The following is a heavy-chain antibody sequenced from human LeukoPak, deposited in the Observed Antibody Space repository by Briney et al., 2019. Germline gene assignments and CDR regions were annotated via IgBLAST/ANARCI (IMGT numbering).Heavy chain of an antibody. CDR3: ARDVASSGYYYYYYYMDV. V-gene: IGHV3-7*01. Sequence: GGSLRLSCAASGFTFSSYWMSWVRQAPGKGLEWVANIKQDGSEKYYVDSVKGRFTIPRDNAKNSLYLQMNSLRAEDTAVYYCARDVASSGYYYYYYYMDVWGKGTTVTVSS. D-gene: IGHD6-19*01. J-gene: IGHJ6*03. CDR1: GFTFSSYW. CDR2: IKQDGSEK.